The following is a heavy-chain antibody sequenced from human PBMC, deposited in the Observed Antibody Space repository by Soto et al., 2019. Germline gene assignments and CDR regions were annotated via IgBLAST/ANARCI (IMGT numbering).Heavy chain of an antibody. CDR2: INPNSGGT. J-gene: IGHJ6*02. CDR3: ARDPNPYLYGIGGMDV. D-gene: IGHD4-17*01. V-gene: IGHV1-2*02. Sequence: ASVKVSCKASGYTFTGYYMHWVRQAPGQGLEWMGWINPNSGGTNYAQKFQGRVTMTRDTSISTAYMELSRLRSDDTAVYYCARDPNPYLYGIGGMDVWGQGTTVTV. CDR1: GYTFTGYY.